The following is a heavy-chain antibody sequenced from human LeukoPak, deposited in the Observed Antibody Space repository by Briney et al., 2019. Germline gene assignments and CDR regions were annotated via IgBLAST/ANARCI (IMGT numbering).Heavy chain of an antibody. D-gene: IGHD3-10*01. V-gene: IGHV4-59*01. CDR2: IYYSGST. J-gene: IGHJ4*02. Sequence: TSETLSLTCTVSGGSISSYYWSWIRQPPGKGLEWIGYIYYSGSTNYNPSLKSRVTISVDTSKNQFSLKLSSVTAADTAVYYCARGGYYYGSGRLDYWGQGTLVTVSS. CDR1: GGSISSYY. CDR3: ARGGYYYGSGRLDY.